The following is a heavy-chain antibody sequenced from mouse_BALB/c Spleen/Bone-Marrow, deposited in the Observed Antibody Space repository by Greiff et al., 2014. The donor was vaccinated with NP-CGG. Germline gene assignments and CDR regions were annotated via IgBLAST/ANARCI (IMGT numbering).Heavy chain of an antibody. J-gene: IGHJ2*01. CDR2: IDPANDYT. CDR3: ATLTGTFDY. D-gene: IGHD4-1*01. CDR1: DFNIKDTY. Sequence: EVQLQQSGAGLVRPGASVKLSCTASDFNIKDTYMHWVKQRPEQGLEWIGRIDPANDYTKYDPKFQGTAAITADTSSNTAYLQLSSLTSEDTAVYYCATLTGTFDYWGQGTTLAVSS. V-gene: IGHV14-3*02.